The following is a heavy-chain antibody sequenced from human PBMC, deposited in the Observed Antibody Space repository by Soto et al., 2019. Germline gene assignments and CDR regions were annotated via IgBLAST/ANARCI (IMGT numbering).Heavy chain of an antibody. V-gene: IGHV1-18*01. J-gene: IGHJ5*02. D-gene: IGHD6-13*01. CDR1: GYTFTSYG. CDR2: ISAYNGNT. CDR3: AREGTQQLVRAWFDP. Sequence: ASVKVSCKASGYTFTSYGISWVRQAPGQGLEWMGWISAYNGNTNYAQKLQGRVTMTTDTSTSTAYMELRSLRSDDTAVYYCAREGTQQLVRAWFDPWGQGTLVTVSS.